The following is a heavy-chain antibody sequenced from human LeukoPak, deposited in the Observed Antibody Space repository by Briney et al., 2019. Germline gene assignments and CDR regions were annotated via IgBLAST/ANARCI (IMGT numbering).Heavy chain of an antibody. Sequence: SETLSLTCTVSGGSISSSSYYWGWIRQPPGKGLEWIGSIYYSGSTYYNPSLKSRVTISVDTSKNQFSLKLSPVTAADTAVYYCARQYYDSSGYYYEVDYWGQGTLVTVSS. CDR2: IYYSGST. CDR3: ARQYYDSSGYYYEVDY. V-gene: IGHV4-39*01. D-gene: IGHD3-22*01. CDR1: GGSISSSSYY. J-gene: IGHJ4*02.